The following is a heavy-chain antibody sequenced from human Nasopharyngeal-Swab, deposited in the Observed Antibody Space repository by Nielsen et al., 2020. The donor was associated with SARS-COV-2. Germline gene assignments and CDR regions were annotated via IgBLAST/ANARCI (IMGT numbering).Heavy chain of an antibody. V-gene: IGHV4-39*01. CDR2: IYYSGST. D-gene: IGHD6-13*01. CDR1: GGSISSSSYY. CDR3: ARFLLGYSSNFLQNWFDP. Sequence: SETLSLTCTVSGGSISSSSYYWGWIRQPPGKGLEWIGSIYYSGSTYYNPSLKSRVTISVDTSKNQFSLKLSSVTAADTAVYYCARFLLGYSSNFLQNWFDPWGQGTLVTVSS. J-gene: IGHJ5*02.